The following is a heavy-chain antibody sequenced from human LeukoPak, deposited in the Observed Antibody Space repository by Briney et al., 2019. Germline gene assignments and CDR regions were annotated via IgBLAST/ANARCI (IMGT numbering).Heavy chain of an antibody. CDR2: IKQGGSEK. CDR3: SRMPRGPQV. D-gene: IGHD2-2*01. CDR1: GFTFSSYW. J-gene: IGHJ6*04. Sequence: GESLRLSCAASGFTFSSYWMVWVRQPPGKGLEWVACIKQGGSEKYYLPSKTGRFIITKDHDKNSPYMQMNVLRAEATVVYCCSRMPRGPQVWGKGTTVTVSS. V-gene: IGHV3-7*01.